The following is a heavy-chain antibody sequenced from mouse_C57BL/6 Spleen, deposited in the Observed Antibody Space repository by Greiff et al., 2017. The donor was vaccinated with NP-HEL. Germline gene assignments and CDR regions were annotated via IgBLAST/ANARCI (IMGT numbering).Heavy chain of an antibody. V-gene: IGHV1-22*01. CDR2: INPNNGGT. J-gene: IGHJ2*01. CDR3: ERKTGTEDY. CDR1: GYTFTDYN. D-gene: IGHD4-1*01. Sequence: VQLQQSGPELVKPGASVKMSCKASGYTFTDYNMHWVKQRHGKSLEWIGYINPNNGGTSYNQPFTGKATLTADKSSSTAYMQLSSLTSEDSAVYFCERKTGTEDYWGQGTTLTVSS.